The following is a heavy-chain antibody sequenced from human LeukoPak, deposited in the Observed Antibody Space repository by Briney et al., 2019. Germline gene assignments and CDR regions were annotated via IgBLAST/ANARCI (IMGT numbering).Heavy chain of an antibody. V-gene: IGHV3-30*03. D-gene: IGHD3-22*01. Sequence: GGSLRLSCAASGFTFSSYGMHWVRQAPGKGLEWLAVISYDGGNKYYADSVNGRFTISRDNSKKTLYLQMNSLRAEDTAVYYCARGAMIVVVYDAFDIWGQGTMVTVSS. CDR2: ISYDGGNK. CDR1: GFTFSSYG. J-gene: IGHJ3*02. CDR3: ARGAMIVVVYDAFDI.